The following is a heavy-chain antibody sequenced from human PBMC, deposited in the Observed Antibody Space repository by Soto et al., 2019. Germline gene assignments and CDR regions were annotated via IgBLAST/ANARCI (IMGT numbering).Heavy chain of an antibody. CDR1: GGSISSYY. J-gene: IGHJ4*02. D-gene: IGHD5-12*01. Sequence: SETLSLTCTVSGGSISSYYWSWIRQPPGKGLEWIGYIYYSGSTNYNPSLKSRVTISVDTSKNQFSLKLSSVTAADTAVYYCARDHIGSFDYWGQGTLVTVSS. V-gene: IGHV4-59*01. CDR2: IYYSGST. CDR3: ARDHIGSFDY.